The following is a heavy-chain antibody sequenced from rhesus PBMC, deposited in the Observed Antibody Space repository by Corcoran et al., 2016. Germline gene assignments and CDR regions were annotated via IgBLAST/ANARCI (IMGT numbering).Heavy chain of an antibody. CDR2: INPYNGNT. J-gene: IGHJ2*01. V-gene: IGHV1S2*01. D-gene: IGHD4-23*01. CDR3: ARDSPYRDKYFDL. Sequence: QVQLVQSGAEVKKPGSSVKVSCKASGYTFTDYYMHWVRQAPRQGLEWKGWINPYNGNTKDAQKFQGRVTMTRDTSTSTAYMELSSLRSEDTAVYYCARDSPYRDKYFDLWGPGTPITISS. CDR1: GYTFTDYY.